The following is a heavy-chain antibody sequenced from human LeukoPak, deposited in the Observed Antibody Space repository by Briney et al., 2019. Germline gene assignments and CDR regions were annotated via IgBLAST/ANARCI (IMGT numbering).Heavy chain of an antibody. V-gene: IGHV3-33*01. CDR3: ARGRGYSGYDAFDI. Sequence: PGRSLRLSCAASGFTFSSYGMHWVRQAPGKGLEWVAVIWYDGTNKYYADSVKGRFTISRDNSKNTLYLQMNSLRAEDTAVYYCARGRGYSGYDAFDIWGQGTMVTVSS. D-gene: IGHD5-12*01. CDR2: IWYDGTNK. J-gene: IGHJ3*02. CDR1: GFTFSSYG.